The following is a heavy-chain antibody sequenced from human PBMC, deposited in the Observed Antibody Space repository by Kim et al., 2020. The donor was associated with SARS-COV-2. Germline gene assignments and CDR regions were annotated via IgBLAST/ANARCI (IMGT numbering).Heavy chain of an antibody. CDR1: GFTFGDYA. CDR3: AAWRGVVPEYYMDV. J-gene: IGHJ6*03. D-gene: IGHD2-2*01. Sequence: GGSLRLSCAASGFTFGDYAMHWVRQAPGKGLEWVSGISWNSGSIGYADSVKGRFTISRDNAKNSLYLQMNSLRAEDTALYYCAAWRGVVPEYYMDVWGKGTTVTVSS. CDR2: ISWNSGSI. V-gene: IGHV3-9*01.